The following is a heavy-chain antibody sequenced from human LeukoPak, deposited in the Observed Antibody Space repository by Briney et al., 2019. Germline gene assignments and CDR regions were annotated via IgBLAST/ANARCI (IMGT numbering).Heavy chain of an antibody. V-gene: IGHV4-39*01. CDR2: IYYSGST. D-gene: IGHD1-1*01. J-gene: IGHJ4*02. Sequence: SETLSLTCTVSGGSISSSGFHWGWIRQPPGKGLEWIVTIYYSGSTYYNPSMKSRVTISIDTSKNQFSLRLNSVTAADTAVYYCARRTTNDKWMTNKGGYYFDYWGQGTLVTVSS. CDR1: GGSISSSGFH. CDR3: ARRTTNDKWMTNKGGYYFDY.